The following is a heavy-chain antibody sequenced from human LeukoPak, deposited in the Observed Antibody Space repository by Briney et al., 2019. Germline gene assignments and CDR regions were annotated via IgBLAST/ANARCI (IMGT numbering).Heavy chain of an antibody. V-gene: IGHV1-2*04. J-gene: IGHJ5*02. Sequence: ASVKVSCKASGYTFTGYYMHWVRQAPGQGLEWMGWINPNSGGTNYAQKFRGWVTMTRDTSISTAYMELSRLRSDDTAVYYCARGRDSSGYTRWFDPWGQGTLVTVSS. D-gene: IGHD3-22*01. CDR1: GYTFTGYY. CDR2: INPNSGGT. CDR3: ARGRDSSGYTRWFDP.